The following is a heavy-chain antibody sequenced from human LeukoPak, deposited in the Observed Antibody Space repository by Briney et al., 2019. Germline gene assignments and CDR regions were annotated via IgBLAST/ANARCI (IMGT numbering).Heavy chain of an antibody. J-gene: IGHJ4*02. Sequence: GESLKISWKGSGYSFTNYRINWVRQMPGKGLEWMGTIDPSDSYTNYSPSLQGHVTMSTDKSLSTAYLQWGSLKASDTAIYYCARLGSGWSFDYWGQGALVTVSS. CDR2: IDPSDSYT. CDR3: ARLGSGWSFDY. D-gene: IGHD6-19*01. V-gene: IGHV5-10-1*01. CDR1: GYSFTNYR.